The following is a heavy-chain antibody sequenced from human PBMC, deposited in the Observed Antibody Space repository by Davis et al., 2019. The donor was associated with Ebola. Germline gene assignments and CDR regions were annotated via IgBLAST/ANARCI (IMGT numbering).Heavy chain of an antibody. CDR3: AREWELLDY. D-gene: IGHD1-26*01. Sequence: GGSLRLSCAASGFVFSSYVMSWVRRAPGKGLEWVSTLGLSADTYYADSVKGRFTISRDNSKNTLYLQMNSLRAEDTAVYYCAREWELLDYWGQGTLVTVSS. J-gene: IGHJ4*02. V-gene: IGHV3-23*01. CDR1: GFVFSSYV. CDR2: LGLSADT.